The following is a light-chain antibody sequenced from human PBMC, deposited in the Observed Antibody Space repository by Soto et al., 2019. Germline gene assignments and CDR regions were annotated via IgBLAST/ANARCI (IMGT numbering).Light chain of an antibody. J-gene: IGLJ1*01. Sequence: SALVQPASVSGSPGQSITISCTGTSTDVGSYNYVSWYQQHPGKAPKLMIYEVSNRPSGVSNRFSGSKSGNTASLTISGLQAEDEGDYYCSSYTTTNTYVFGSGTKVTVL. CDR2: EVS. CDR1: STDVGSYNY. V-gene: IGLV2-14*01. CDR3: SSYTTTNTYV.